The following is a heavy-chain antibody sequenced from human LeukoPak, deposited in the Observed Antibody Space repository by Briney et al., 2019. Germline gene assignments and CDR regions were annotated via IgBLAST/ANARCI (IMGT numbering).Heavy chain of an antibody. CDR3: ARDYDRVGAIVY. V-gene: IGHV4-39*07. J-gene: IGHJ4*02. CDR1: GGSISSSSYY. Sequence: SETLSLTCTVSGGSISSSSYYWGWIRQPPGKGLEWIGSIHYSGSTNYNPSLKSRVTISVDTSKNQFSLKLSSVTAADTAVYYCARDYDRVGAIVYWGQGTLVTVSS. CDR2: IHYSGST. D-gene: IGHD1-26*01.